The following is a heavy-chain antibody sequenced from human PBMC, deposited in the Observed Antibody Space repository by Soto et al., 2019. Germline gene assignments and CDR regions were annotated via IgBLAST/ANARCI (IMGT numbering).Heavy chain of an antibody. J-gene: IGHJ4*02. V-gene: IGHV1-3*01. CDR3: ARVAVAGN. CDR1: RYTFTRYA. D-gene: IGHD6-19*01. CDR2: INAGNGNT. Sequence: GASVKVCCKAPRYTFTRYAMYWVRQAPGQRLEWMGWINAGNGNTKYSQKFQGRVTITRDTSASTAYMELSSLRSEDTAVYYCARVAVAGNWGQGTLVTVSS.